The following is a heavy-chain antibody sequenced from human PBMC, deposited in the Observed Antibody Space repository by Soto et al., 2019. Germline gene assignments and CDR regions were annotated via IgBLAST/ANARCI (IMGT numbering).Heavy chain of an antibody. D-gene: IGHD4-17*01. V-gene: IGHV3-21*01. J-gene: IGHJ4*02. Sequence: EVQLVESGGGLVKPGGSLRLSCAASGFTFSSYSMNWVRQAPGKGLEWVSSIRSSSSYIYYTDSVKRRFTISRDNAKNALYLQMNSLRAEDTAVYYCASYGDYEDYFAYWCEGTLVTVAS. CDR2: IRSSSSYI. CDR1: GFTFSSYS. CDR3: ASYGDYEDYFAY.